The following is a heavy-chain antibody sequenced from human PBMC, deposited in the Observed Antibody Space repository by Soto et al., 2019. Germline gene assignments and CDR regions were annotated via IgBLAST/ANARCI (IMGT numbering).Heavy chain of an antibody. CDR3: AKDQGTYSGYNWFDP. J-gene: IGHJ5*02. CDR1: GFTFSSYA. Sequence: PGGSLRLSCAASGFTFSSYAMSWVRQAPGKGLEWVSAISGSGGSTYYADSVKGRFTISRDNSKNTLYLQINSLRAEDTAVYYCAKDQGTYSGYNWFDPWGQGTLVTVSS. CDR2: ISGSGGST. V-gene: IGHV3-23*01. D-gene: IGHD5-12*01.